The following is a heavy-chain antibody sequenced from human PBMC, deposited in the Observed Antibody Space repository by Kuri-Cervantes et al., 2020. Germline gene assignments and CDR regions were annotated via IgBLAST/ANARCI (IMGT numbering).Heavy chain of an antibody. J-gene: IGHJ6*03. D-gene: IGHD6-13*01. CDR3: ARWASRWVIAAVGVPNSNYYYYMDV. CDR1: GGSVSSGPYY. CDR2: IYYSGSA. Sequence: SETLSLTCTVSGGSVSSGPYYWSWIRQPPGKGLEWIGSIYYSGSAHHNPSLKSRVTISVDTSKNQFSLRLSSVTAADTAVYYCARWASRWVIAAVGVPNSNYYYYMDVWGKGTTVTVSS. V-gene: IGHV4-39*01.